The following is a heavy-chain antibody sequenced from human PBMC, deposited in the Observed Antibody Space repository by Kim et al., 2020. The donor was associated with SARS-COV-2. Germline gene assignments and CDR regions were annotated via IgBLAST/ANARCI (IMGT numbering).Heavy chain of an antibody. Sequence: QKFQGRVTITADESTSTAYMELSSLRSEDTAVYYCAGGDSGSYYLGTFDIWGQGTMVTVSS. J-gene: IGHJ3*02. CDR3: AGGDSGSYYLGTFDI. V-gene: IGHV1-69*01. D-gene: IGHD1-26*01.